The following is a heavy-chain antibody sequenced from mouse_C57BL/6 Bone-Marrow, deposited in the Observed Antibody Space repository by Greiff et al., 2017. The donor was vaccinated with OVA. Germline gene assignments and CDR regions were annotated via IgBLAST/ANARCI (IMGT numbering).Heavy chain of an antibody. CDR1: GYTFTDHT. CDR2: IYPRDGST. V-gene: IGHV1-78*01. Sequence: QVQLKESDAELVKPGASVKISCKVSGYTFTDHTIHWMKQRPEQGLEWIGYIYPRDGSTKYNEKFKGKATLTADKSSSTAYMQFSSLTSEDSAIYYCARWGPGYYFDYWGQGTTLTVSS. CDR3: ARWGPGYYFDY. J-gene: IGHJ2*01.